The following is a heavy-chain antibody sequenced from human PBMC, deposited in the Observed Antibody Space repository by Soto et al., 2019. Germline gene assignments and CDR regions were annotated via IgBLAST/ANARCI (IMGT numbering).Heavy chain of an antibody. CDR1: GFSLSNARMG. CDR2: IFSNDEK. J-gene: IGHJ4*02. Sequence: QVTLKESGPVLVKPTETLTLTCTVSGFSLSNARMGVSWIRQPPGKALEWLAHIFSNDEKSYSTSLKSRLTISKDTSKIPVVLTMTNMDPVDTATYYCARAYGSGGSCYSDYWGQGTLVTVSS. CDR3: ARAYGSGGSCYSDY. V-gene: IGHV2-26*01. D-gene: IGHD2-15*01.